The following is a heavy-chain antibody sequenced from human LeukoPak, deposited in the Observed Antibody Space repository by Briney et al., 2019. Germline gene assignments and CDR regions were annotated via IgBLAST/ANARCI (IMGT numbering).Heavy chain of an antibody. D-gene: IGHD6-13*01. CDR1: GFTFSNYA. J-gene: IGHJ5*02. CDR2: ITGGGDT. CDR3: AKGKAAGAVDWFDP. Sequence: PGGSLRLSCAASGFTFSNYAMMWVRQAPGKGLECVSSITGGGDTYYVDSVKGRFTVSRDNSKNTLYLQINSLTADDTALYYCAKGKAAGAVDWFDPWGQGTLVTVSS. V-gene: IGHV3-23*01.